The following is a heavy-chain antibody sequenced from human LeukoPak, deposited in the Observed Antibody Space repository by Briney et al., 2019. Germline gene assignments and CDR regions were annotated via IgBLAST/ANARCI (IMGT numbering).Heavy chain of an antibody. CDR2: INPSGGST. D-gene: IGHD1-14*01. Sequence: ASVKVSCKASGYIFTSYYMHWVRQAPRQGLEWMGIINPSGGSTSYAQKFQGRVTMTRDTSTSTVYMELSSLRSEDTAVYYCARDRLPGIDYWGQGTLVTVSS. CDR3: ARDRLPGIDY. J-gene: IGHJ4*02. V-gene: IGHV1-46*01. CDR1: GYIFTSYY.